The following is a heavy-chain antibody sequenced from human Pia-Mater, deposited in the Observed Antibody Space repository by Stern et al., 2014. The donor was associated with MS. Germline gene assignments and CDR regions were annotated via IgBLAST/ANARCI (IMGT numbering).Heavy chain of an antibody. CDR1: GGTFSSYA. CDR2: IIPIFGTA. D-gene: IGHD5-24*01. CDR3: ARDYGMTTTTGAFDI. J-gene: IGHJ3*02. V-gene: IGHV1-69*06. Sequence: QVQLVESGAEVKKPGSSVKVSCKASGGTFSSYAISWVRQAPGQGLEWMGGIIPIFGTANYAQKYQGRVTITADKSPSTAYMELSSLRSEDTAVYYCARDYGMTTTTGAFDIWGQGTMVTVSS.